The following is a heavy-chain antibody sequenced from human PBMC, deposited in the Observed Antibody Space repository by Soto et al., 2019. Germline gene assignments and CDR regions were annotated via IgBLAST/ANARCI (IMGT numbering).Heavy chain of an antibody. J-gene: IGHJ5*02. V-gene: IGHV4-59*01. CDR3: ARESAGSGKNNWFDP. D-gene: IGHD3-10*01. Sequence: PSETLSLTCTVSGGSISSYYWSWIRQPPGKGLEWIGFTHYSGNTKYNPSLKSRVTISVDTSQNQLSLKLRSPTAADTAVYYCARESAGSGKNNWFDPWGQGTLVTVSS. CDR1: GGSISSYY. CDR2: THYSGNT.